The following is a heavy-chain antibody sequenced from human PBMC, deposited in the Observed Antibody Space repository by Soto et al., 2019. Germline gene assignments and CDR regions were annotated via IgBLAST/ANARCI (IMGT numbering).Heavy chain of an antibody. J-gene: IGHJ6*03. CDR1: GFTFDDYA. V-gene: IGHV3-9*01. D-gene: IGHD2-2*02. CDR3: AKGVALGYCTSTSCHNYYMDV. CDR2: ISWNSGSI. Sequence: EVQLVESGGGLVQPGRSLRLSCSASGFTFDDYAMHWVRQAPGKGLEWVSGISWNSGSIAYADSVKGRFTISSDNAKNSLSLQMNSLRAEDTALYYCAKGVALGYCTSTSCHNYYMDVWGKGTTVTVSS.